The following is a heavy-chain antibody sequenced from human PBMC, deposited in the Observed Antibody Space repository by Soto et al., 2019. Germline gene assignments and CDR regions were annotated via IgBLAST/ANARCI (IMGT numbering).Heavy chain of an antibody. CDR2: MNPNSGNT. Sequence: ASVKVSCKASGYAFTSYDISWVRQATGQGLEWMGWMNPNSGNTGYAQKFQGRVTMTRNTSISTAYMELSSLRSEDTAVYYCASIHDYSNYYDYYYYGMDVWGKGTTVTVSS. CDR1: GYAFTSYD. J-gene: IGHJ6*04. CDR3: ASIHDYSNYYDYYYYGMDV. D-gene: IGHD4-4*01. V-gene: IGHV1-8*01.